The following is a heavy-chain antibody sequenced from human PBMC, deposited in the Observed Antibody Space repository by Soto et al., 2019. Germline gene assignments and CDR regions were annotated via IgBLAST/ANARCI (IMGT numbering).Heavy chain of an antibody. D-gene: IGHD5-12*01. Sequence: QVQLVQSGAEVKKPGASVKVSCKASGYTFTSYGISWVRQAPGQGLEWMGWISAYNGNTNYAQKLQGRVTMTTDTSTSTAYMELRSLRSDDTAVYYCARDVEDIVATTDYYYGMDVWGQGTTVTVSS. CDR1: GYTFTSYG. CDR3: ARDVEDIVATTDYYYGMDV. J-gene: IGHJ6*02. V-gene: IGHV1-18*01. CDR2: ISAYNGNT.